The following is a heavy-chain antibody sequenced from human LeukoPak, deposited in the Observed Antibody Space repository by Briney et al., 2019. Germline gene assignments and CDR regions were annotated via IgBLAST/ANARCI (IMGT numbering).Heavy chain of an antibody. D-gene: IGHD3-10*01. CDR2: INHSGST. V-gene: IGHV4-34*01. CDR1: GGSFSGYY. Sequence: ASETLSLTCAVYGGSFSGYYWSWIRQPPGKGLEWIGEINHSGSTNYNPSLKSRVTISVDTSKNQFSLKLSSVTAADTAVYYCARYPPQLVRGVIITGYYYYYMDVWGKGTTVTVSS. J-gene: IGHJ6*03. CDR3: ARYPPQLVRGVIITGYYYYYMDV.